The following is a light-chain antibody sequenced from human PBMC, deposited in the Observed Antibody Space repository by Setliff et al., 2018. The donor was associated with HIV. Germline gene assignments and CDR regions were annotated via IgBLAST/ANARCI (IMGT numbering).Light chain of an antibody. Sequence: QSALTQPHSVSGSRGQSVTFSCTGASSDVGAYNSVSWYQQHPGKAPKLILYDVSKRPSGVPARFSGFQSGSTASLIISGLQPEDEADYYCCSYAGRYTFVFGSGTRSPS. CDR1: SSDVGAYNS. CDR3: CSYAGRYTFV. J-gene: IGLJ1*01. CDR2: DVS. V-gene: IGLV2-11*01.